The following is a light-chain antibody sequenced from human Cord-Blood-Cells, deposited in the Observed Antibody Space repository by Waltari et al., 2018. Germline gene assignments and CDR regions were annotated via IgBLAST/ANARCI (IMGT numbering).Light chain of an antibody. V-gene: IGKV1-39*01. CDR2: AAS. J-gene: IGKJ1*01. CDR1: QSIRRY. Sequence: DIQMTQSPSSLSASVGARVTITCRASQSIRRYLNWYQQKPGKAPKLLIYAASSLESGVPSRFSGSGSGTEFALTSSSLQPEDFATYYCQQSYSTPPTFGQGTKVEIK. CDR3: QQSYSTPPT.